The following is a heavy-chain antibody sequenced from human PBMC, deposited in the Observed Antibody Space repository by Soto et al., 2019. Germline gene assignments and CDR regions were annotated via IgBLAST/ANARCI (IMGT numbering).Heavy chain of an antibody. Sequence: SETLSLTCAVNGGSFSVNYWSWIRQPPGKGLEWIGEINHSGSTTYHPSLKSRVIISVDTSKSQFSLKLSSVTAADTAVYYCASWAVGEPESGVVPAALHYYGMDVWGQGTTVTVSS. CDR1: GGSFSVNY. CDR3: ASWAVGEPESGVVPAALHYYGMDV. J-gene: IGHJ6*02. D-gene: IGHD2-2*01. V-gene: IGHV4-34*01. CDR2: INHSGST.